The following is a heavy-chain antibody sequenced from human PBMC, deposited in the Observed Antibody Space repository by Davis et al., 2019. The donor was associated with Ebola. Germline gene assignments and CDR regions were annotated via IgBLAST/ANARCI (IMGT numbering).Heavy chain of an antibody. J-gene: IGHJ6*04. CDR2: IFHTGTT. Sequence: PSETLSLTCTVSGGSISSGTSYWTWIRQHPGKGLEWIGYIFHTGTTYYNPSLESRLSISVDTSKNQFSLQLRSVTAADTAVYFCARALVVVVDTEPDYYGMDVWGSGTTVTVFS. V-gene: IGHV4-31*03. CDR1: GGSISSGTSY. CDR3: ARALVVVVDTEPDYYGMDV. D-gene: IGHD2-15*01.